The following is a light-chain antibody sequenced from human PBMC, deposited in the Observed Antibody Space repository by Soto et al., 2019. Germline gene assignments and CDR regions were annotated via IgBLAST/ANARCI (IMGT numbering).Light chain of an antibody. Sequence: EIVLTQSPATLSLSPGERATLSCRASQSVSSYLAWYQQKPGQAPRLLIYDASNRATGIPARFSGSGSGTDFTLTSSSLEPEDFTVYYCQQRSNWPITFGTGTKVYIK. CDR2: DAS. J-gene: IGKJ3*01. CDR1: QSVSSY. CDR3: QQRSNWPIT. V-gene: IGKV3-11*01.